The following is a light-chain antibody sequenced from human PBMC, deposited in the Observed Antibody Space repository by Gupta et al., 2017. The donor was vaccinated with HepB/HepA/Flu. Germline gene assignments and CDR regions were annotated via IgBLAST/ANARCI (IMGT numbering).Light chain of an antibody. J-gene: IGLJ1*01. Sequence: QSALTQPRSVSGSPGQSVTISCTGPSSDVGGYNYVPWYQQTPANARILMIYDVSRRPSGAPDRFSGSMSGTTASLTISALQAEDDADYYCCAYAGSYTWVFGTGTKVTVL. CDR3: CAYAGSYTWV. CDR2: DVS. V-gene: IGLV2-11*01. CDR1: SSDVGGYNY.